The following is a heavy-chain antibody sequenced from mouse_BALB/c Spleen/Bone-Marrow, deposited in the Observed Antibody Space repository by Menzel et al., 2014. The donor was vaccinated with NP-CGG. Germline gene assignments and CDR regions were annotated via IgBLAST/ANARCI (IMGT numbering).Heavy chain of an antibody. CDR2: INPSSGYT. D-gene: IGHD2-14*01. V-gene: IGHV1-4*01. CDR3: ASAAYYRYDEGAWFAY. J-gene: IGHJ3*01. CDR1: GYTFTSYT. Sequence: VQGVESGAELARPGASVKMSCKASGYTFTSYTMHWVKQRPGQGLEWIGYINPSSGYTNYNQKFKDKATLTADKSSSTAYMQLSSLTSEDSAVYYCASAAYYRYDEGAWFAYWGQGTLVTVSA.